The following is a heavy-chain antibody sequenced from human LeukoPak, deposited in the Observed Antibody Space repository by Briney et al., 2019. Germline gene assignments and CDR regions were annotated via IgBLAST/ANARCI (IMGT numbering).Heavy chain of an antibody. CDR2: ISGSGGST. V-gene: IGHV3-23*01. CDR1: GLTFSSYA. CDR3: ASSTVTTLYYFDY. Sequence: GGSLRLSCAASGLTFSSYAMSWVRQAPGKGLEWVSAISGSGGSTYYADSVKGRFTISRDNSKNTLYLQMNSLRAEDTAVYYCASSTVTTLYYFDYWGQGTLVTVSS. D-gene: IGHD4-17*01. J-gene: IGHJ4*02.